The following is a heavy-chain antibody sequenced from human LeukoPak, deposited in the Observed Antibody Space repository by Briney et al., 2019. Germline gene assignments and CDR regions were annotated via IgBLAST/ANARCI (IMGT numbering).Heavy chain of an antibody. CDR1: GYPFTNYY. CDR2: INPSGGST. Sequence: ASVKVSCKASGYPFTNYYMHWVRQAPGQGLEWMGIINPSGGSTSYAQKFQGRVTMTRDMSTSTVYMELSSLRSEDTAVYYCASTGYSSGWPDDYWGQGTLVTVSS. V-gene: IGHV1-46*01. CDR3: ASTGYSSGWPDDY. D-gene: IGHD6-19*01. J-gene: IGHJ4*02.